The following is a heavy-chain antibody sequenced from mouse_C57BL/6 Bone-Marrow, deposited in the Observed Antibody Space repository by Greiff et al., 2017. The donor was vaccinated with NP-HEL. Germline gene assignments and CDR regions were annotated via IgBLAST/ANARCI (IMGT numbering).Heavy chain of an antibody. J-gene: IGHJ3*01. V-gene: IGHV3-8*01. CDR3: ARSPSIYFGFAY. CDR1: GYSIPSDY. CDR2: ISYSGST. Sequence: VQLKESGPGLAKPSQTLSLTCSVTGYSIPSDYWNWIRKFPGNKLEYMGYISYSGSTYYNPSLKSRISITRDTSKNQYYLQLNSVTTEDTATYYCARSPSIYFGFAYWGQGTLVTVSA. D-gene: IGHD2-1*01.